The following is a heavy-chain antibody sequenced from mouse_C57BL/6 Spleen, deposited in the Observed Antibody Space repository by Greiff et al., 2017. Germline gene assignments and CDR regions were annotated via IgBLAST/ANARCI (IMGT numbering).Heavy chain of an antibody. V-gene: IGHV1-50*01. Sequence: QVQLQQPGAELVKPGASVKLSCKASGYTFTSYWMQWVKQRPGQGLEWIGEIDPSDSYTNYNQKFKGKATLTVDTSSSTAYMQLSSLTSEDSAVYYCARFSNPAMDYWGQGTSVTVSS. CDR3: ARFSNPAMDY. CDR1: GYTFTSYW. J-gene: IGHJ4*01. D-gene: IGHD2-5*01. CDR2: IDPSDSYT.